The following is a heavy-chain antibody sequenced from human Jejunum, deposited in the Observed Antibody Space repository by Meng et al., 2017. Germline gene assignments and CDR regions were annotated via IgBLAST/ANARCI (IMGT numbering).Heavy chain of an antibody. V-gene: IGHV4-39*01. CDR3: ARHCGYRSGCHQYFDY. D-gene: IGHD6-19*01. Sequence: QLQLEESGPGLVKPSEHLSITCTVSGDSVNSNSGYWGWTGQPPGKGLEWLGTISYSATTYYNPSLKTRVTISVDTSKHQVSLNLGSVTAADTGIYHCARHCGYRSGCHQYFDYWGQGTLVTVSS. J-gene: IGHJ4*02. CDR2: ISYSATT. CDR1: GDSVNSNSGY.